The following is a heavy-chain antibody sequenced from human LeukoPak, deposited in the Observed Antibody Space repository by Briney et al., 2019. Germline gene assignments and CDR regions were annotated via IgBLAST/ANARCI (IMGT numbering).Heavy chain of an antibody. CDR1: GGSISSDNYK. Sequence: SGTLSLTCTASGGSISSDNYKWGWIRPPPGKGLEWIGYINYSGSTYYNLSLKSRVTISVDTSKNHFSLKLSSVTAADTAVYYCARYGSGSTWFDPWGQGTLVTVSS. CDR2: INYSGST. D-gene: IGHD3-10*01. J-gene: IGHJ5*02. V-gene: IGHV4-30-4*01. CDR3: ARYGSGSTWFDP.